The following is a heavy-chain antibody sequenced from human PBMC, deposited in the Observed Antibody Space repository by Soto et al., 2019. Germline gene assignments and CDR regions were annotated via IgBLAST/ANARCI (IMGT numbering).Heavy chain of an antibody. Sequence: SETLSLTCTVSGGSISSGGYYWSWIRQHPGKGLEWIGYIYYSGSTYYNPSLKSRVTISVDTSKNQFSLKLSSVTAADTAVYYCASTYDFWSGYYSGLGGPIDYWGQGTLVTVSS. CDR1: GGSISSGGYY. J-gene: IGHJ4*02. CDR2: IYYSGST. CDR3: ASTYDFWSGYYSGLGGPIDY. D-gene: IGHD3-3*01. V-gene: IGHV4-31*03.